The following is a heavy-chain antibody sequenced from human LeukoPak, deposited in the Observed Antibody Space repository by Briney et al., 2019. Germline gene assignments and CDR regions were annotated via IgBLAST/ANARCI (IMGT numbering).Heavy chain of an antibody. Sequence: SETLSLTCAVSGGSISSANYYWGWIRQPPGKGLEWIGSIYYSGSTYYNSSLKSRVTISVDTSKNQFSLKLSSVTAADTAVYYCASLYYFDRSRGWNYWGQGTLVTVSS. CDR3: ASLYYFDRSRGWNY. CDR2: IYYSGST. CDR1: GGSISSANYY. V-gene: IGHV4-39*01. D-gene: IGHD3-22*01. J-gene: IGHJ4*02.